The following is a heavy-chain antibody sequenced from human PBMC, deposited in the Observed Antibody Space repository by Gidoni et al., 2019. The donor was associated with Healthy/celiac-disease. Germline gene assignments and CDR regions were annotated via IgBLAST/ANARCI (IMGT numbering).Heavy chain of an antibody. CDR3: ARGYTTVVTPV. CDR2: ISSSGSTI. J-gene: IGHJ3*01. Sequence: EVQLVESGGGLVQPGGSLRLSCAASGFTFSSYEMNWVRQAPGKGLEWVSYISSSGSTIYYADSVKGRFTISRDNANNSLYLQMNSLRAEDTAVYYCARGYTTVVTPVWGQGTMVTVSS. CDR1: GFTFSSYE. V-gene: IGHV3-48*03. D-gene: IGHD4-17*01.